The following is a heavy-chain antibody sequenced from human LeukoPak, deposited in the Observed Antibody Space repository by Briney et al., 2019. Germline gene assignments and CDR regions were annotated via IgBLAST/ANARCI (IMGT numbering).Heavy chain of an antibody. V-gene: IGHV3-21*01. D-gene: IGHD2-15*01. CDR2: ISSSISLI. CDR1: GFTFTNYS. Sequence: GGSLRLSCVASGFTFTNYSMNWVRQAPGKGLEWVSSISSSISLIHYADSVKGRFTISRDNAKNSLFLQMNSLRAEDTAVYYCARPDYSATGFDYVGRFDSWGQGTLVTVSS. CDR3: ARPDYSATGFDYVGRFDS. J-gene: IGHJ4*02.